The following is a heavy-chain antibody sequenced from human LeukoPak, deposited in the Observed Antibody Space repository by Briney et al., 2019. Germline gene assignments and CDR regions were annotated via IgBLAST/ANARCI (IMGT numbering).Heavy chain of an antibody. CDR2: ISDTGATI. CDR3: ATFYDSSGRDY. V-gene: IGHV3-48*03. J-gene: IGHJ4*02. D-gene: IGHD3-22*01. Sequence: TGGSLRLSCAASGFTFNSYEMNWIRQAPEKGLEWVSYISDTGATIYYADSVKGRFTVSRDNAKNSLYLQMNSLRAEDTAIYYCATFYDSSGRDYWGQGTLVTVSS. CDR1: GFTFNSYE.